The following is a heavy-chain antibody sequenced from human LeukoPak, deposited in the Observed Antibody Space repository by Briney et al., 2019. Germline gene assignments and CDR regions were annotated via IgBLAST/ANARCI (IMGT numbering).Heavy chain of an antibody. CDR1: GYTFTGYY. Sequence: ASVKVSCKASGYTFTGYYMHWVRQAPGQGLEWMGWINPNSGGTNYAQKFQGRVTMTRDTSISTAYMELSRLRSDDTAVYYCARDDLSGSYGNYWGQGTLVTVSS. D-gene: IGHD1-26*01. CDR2: INPNSGGT. J-gene: IGHJ4*02. V-gene: IGHV1-2*02. CDR3: ARDDLSGSYGNY.